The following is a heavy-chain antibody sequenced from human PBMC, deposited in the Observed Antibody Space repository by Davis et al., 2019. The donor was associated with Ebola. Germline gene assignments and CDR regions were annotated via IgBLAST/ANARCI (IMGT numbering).Heavy chain of an antibody. J-gene: IGHJ6*02. V-gene: IGHV3-23*01. Sequence: GESLKISCAASGFTFSSYAMSWVRQAPGKGLEWVSAISGSGGSTYYADSVKGRFTISRDNSKNTLYLQMNSLRAEDTAVYYCARSTSGYSYGPYYYYYGMDVWGQGTTVTVSS. CDR1: GFTFSSYA. CDR3: ARSTSGYSYGPYYYYYGMDV. D-gene: IGHD5-18*01. CDR2: ISGSGGST.